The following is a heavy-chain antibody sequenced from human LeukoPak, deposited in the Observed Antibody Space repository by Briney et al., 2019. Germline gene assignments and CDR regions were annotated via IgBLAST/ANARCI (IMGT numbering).Heavy chain of an antibody. V-gene: IGHV3-21*04. CDR3: ARGRDGYNFLNRGEYYYFDY. J-gene: IGHJ4*02. D-gene: IGHD5-24*01. CDR2: ISSGSSYI. CDR1: GFTLSRYS. Sequence: GGSLRLSCAASGFTLSRYSMNWVRQAPGKGLEWVSSISSGSSYIYYAGSVKGRFTISRDNSKNTLYLQMNSLRAEDTAVYYCARGRDGYNFLNRGEYYYFDYWGQGTLVTVSS.